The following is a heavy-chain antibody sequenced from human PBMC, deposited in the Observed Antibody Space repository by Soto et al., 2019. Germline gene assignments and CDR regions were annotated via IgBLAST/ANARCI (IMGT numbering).Heavy chain of an antibody. Sequence: ASVKVSCKVSGYTFRTFDINWVRQASGQGLELMGWMNPKSGQTGYSPRFQGRLTLTGNTSISTVYMELSSLRPEDTAVYYCAREIDPALDWFHPWGQGTPVTVSS. J-gene: IGHJ5*02. V-gene: IGHV1-8*01. CDR2: MNPKSGQT. CDR1: GYTFRTFD. CDR3: AREIDPALDWFHP. D-gene: IGHD5-18*01.